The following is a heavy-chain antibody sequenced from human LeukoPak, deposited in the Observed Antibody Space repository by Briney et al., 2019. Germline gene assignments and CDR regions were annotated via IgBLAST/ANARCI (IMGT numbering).Heavy chain of an antibody. J-gene: IGHJ3*02. Sequence: GGSLRLSCAASGFTFSKYWMSWVRLAPGKGLEWVANIKQDGSEKFYVDSVKGRFTISRDNAKNSLYLQMNSPRAEDTAVYYCARTYYYGSGSYTAAFDIWGQGTMVTVSS. CDR3: ARTYYYGSGSYTAAFDI. D-gene: IGHD3-10*01. CDR2: IKQDGSEK. CDR1: GFTFSKYW. V-gene: IGHV3-7*04.